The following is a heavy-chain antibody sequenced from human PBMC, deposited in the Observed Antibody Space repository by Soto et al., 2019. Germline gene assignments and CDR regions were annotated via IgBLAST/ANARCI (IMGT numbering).Heavy chain of an antibody. Sequence: SQTLSLTCAISGDSVSSNSAAWNWIRQSPSRGLERLGRTYYRSKWYNDYAVSVKSRITINPDTSKNQFSLQLNSVTPEDTAVYYCARGVRITIFGVVDYYYGMDVWGQGTTVTVSS. D-gene: IGHD3-3*01. CDR2: TYYRSKWYN. CDR3: ARGVRITIFGVVDYYYGMDV. CDR1: GDSVSSNSAA. J-gene: IGHJ6*02. V-gene: IGHV6-1*01.